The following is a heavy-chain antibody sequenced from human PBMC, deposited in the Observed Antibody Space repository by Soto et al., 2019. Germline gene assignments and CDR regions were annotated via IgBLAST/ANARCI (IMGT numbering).Heavy chain of an antibody. V-gene: IGHV1-58*01. Sequence: EASVKVSCKASGFTFTSSALQWVRQARGQRLEWIGWIVVGSGNTNYAQKFQERVTITRDMSTSTAYMELSSLRSEDTAVYYCAGKVGVAPFDYWGQGTLVTVSS. CDR1: GFTFTSSA. D-gene: IGHD3-3*01. CDR3: AGKVGVAPFDY. CDR2: IVVGSGNT. J-gene: IGHJ4*02.